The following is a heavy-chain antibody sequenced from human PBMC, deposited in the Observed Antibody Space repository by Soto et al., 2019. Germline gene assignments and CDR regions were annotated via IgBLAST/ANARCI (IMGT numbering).Heavy chain of an antibody. J-gene: IGHJ4*02. CDR1: GFTFSSYG. V-gene: IGHV3-33*01. CDR3: AREWVDSSGWYYFDY. Sequence: HPGGSLRLSCAASGFTFSSYGMHWVRQAPGKGLEWVAVIWYDGSNKYYADSVKGRFTISRDNSKNTLYLQMNSLRAEDTAVYYCAREWVDSSGWYYFDYWGQGTLVTVSS. D-gene: IGHD6-19*01. CDR2: IWYDGSNK.